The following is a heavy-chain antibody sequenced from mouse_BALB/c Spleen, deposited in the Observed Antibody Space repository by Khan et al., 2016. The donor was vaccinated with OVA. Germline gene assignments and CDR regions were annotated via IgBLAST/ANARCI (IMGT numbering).Heavy chain of an antibody. D-gene: IGHD2-14*01. CDR1: GYTFTNYG. Sequence: QIQLVQSGPELKKPGETVKISCKASGYTFTNYGMNWVKQAPGKGLKWMGWINTNTGEPTFAEEFKERFAFSLETSASTASFQLNSLKNEDTATYFCAREYYKYGSWFAYWGQGTLVTVSA. CDR3: AREYYKYGSWFAY. CDR2: INTNTGEP. J-gene: IGHJ3*01. V-gene: IGHV9-3*02.